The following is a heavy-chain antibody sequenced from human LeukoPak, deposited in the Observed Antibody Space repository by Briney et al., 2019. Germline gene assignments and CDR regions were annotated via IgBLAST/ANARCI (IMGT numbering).Heavy chain of an antibody. D-gene: IGHD6-13*01. CDR3: ARVVAAADNNWFDP. CDR2: IYYSGST. V-gene: IGHV4-39*01. CDR1: GGSISSSSYY. J-gene: IGHJ5*02. Sequence: SETLSLTCTASGGSISSSSYYWGWIRQPPGKGLEWIGSIYYSGSTYYNPSLKSRVTISVDTSKNQFSLKLSSVTAADTAVYYCARVVAAADNNWFDPWGQGTLVTVSS.